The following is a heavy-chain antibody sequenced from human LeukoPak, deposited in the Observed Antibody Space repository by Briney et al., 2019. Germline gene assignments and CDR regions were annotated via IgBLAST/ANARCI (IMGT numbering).Heavy chain of an antibody. V-gene: IGHV4-39*01. CDR2: IYYSGRA. D-gene: IGHD3-3*01. Sequence: SETLSLTCTVYGVSISSSRYYWRWIRQPRGKGVEGIGSIYYSGRAYYNPSLQSRVTISVDTSKNQFSLKLSSVTAADTAVYYCARGVREWLFYYWGQGTLATVSS. CDR1: GVSISSSRYY. J-gene: IGHJ4*02. CDR3: ARGVREWLFYY.